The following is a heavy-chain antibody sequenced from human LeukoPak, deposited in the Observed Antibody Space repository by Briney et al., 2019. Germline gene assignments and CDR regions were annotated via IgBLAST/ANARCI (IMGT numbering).Heavy chain of an antibody. D-gene: IGHD3-16*01. Sequence: GGSLRLSCAASGFSFSTYGMHWVRQAPGKGLEWVTLIWNAGTNTYYADSVKGRFTISRDNSKNTLYLQMNSLRAEDTAVYYCVGDTPPGGDYYLDYWGQGTLVIVSS. CDR3: VGDTPPGGDYYLDY. J-gene: IGHJ4*02. V-gene: IGHV3-33*01. CDR1: GFSFSTYG. CDR2: IWNAGTNT.